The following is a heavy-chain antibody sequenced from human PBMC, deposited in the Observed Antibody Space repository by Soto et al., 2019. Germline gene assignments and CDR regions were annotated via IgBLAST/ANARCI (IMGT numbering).Heavy chain of an antibody. D-gene: IGHD3-10*01. CDR3: ARVWGGAFDI. CDR2: IYYSGST. Sequence: SETLSLTCTVSGGSISNYYWSWIRQPPGKGLEWIGYIYYSGSTNYNPSLKSRVTISVDTSKNQFSLKLSFVTAADTAVYYCARVWGGAFDIWGQGTMVTVSS. V-gene: IGHV4-59*01. J-gene: IGHJ3*02. CDR1: GGSISNYY.